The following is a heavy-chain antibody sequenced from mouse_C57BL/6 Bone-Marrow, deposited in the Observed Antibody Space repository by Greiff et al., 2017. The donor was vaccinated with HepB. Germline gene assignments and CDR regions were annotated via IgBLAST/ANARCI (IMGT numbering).Heavy chain of an antibody. D-gene: IGHD1-1*01. CDR2: ISYDGSN. CDR1: GCSITSGYY. Sequence: EVKLQESGPGLVKPSQSLSLTCSVTGCSITSGYYWNWIRQFPGNKLEWMGYISYDGSNNYNPSLKNRISITRDTSKNQFFLKLNSVTTEDTATYYCARDDYYGSSYSFDYWGQGTTLTVSS. J-gene: IGHJ2*01. CDR3: ARDDYYGSSYSFDY. V-gene: IGHV3-6*01.